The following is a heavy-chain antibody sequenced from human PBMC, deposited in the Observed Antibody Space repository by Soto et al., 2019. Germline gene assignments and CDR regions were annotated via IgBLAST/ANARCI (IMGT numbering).Heavy chain of an antibody. V-gene: IGHV4-34*01. CDR1: GGSFSDYF. CDR3: ARGIYSTSSFFDS. Sequence: PSETLSLTCGVSGGSFSDYFWSWIRQPPGKGLEWIGAILHSGSASYSPSLKSRVTMSLDTSKNQLSLNLSSVTAADTAVYYCARGIYSTSSFFDSWGQGTLVTVSS. D-gene: IGHD6-6*01. CDR2: ILHSGSA. J-gene: IGHJ4*02.